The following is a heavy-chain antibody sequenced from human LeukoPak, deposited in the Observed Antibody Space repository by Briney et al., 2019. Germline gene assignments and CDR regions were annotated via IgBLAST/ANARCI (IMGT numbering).Heavy chain of an antibody. D-gene: IGHD5-24*01. CDR2: IYTSGTT. V-gene: IGHV4-61*02. CDR3: ARGGRRRWLQFSEFMAPDY. J-gene: IGHJ4*02. Sequence: SQTLSLTCTVSGDSISSGGYYWTWIRQPAGKGLEWIGRIYTSGTTNYNPSLKSRVTISLDTSRNRFSLNLSSVTAADTAVYYCARGGRRRWLQFSEFMAPDYWGQGTLVTASS. CDR1: GDSISSGGYY.